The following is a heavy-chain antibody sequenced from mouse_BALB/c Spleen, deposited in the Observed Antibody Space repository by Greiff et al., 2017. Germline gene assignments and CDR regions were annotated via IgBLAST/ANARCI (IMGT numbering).Heavy chain of an antibody. D-gene: IGHD1-2*01. J-gene: IGHJ4*01. CDR2: ISYSGST. Sequence: VQLQQSGPGLVKPSQSLSLTCTVTGYSITSDYAWNWIRQFPGNKLEWMGYISYSGSTSYNPSLKSRISITRDTSKNQFFLQLNSVTTEDTATYYCARSHYYGSLYAMDYWGQGTSVTVSS. CDR1: GYSITSDYA. V-gene: IGHV3-2*02. CDR3: ARSHYYGSLYAMDY.